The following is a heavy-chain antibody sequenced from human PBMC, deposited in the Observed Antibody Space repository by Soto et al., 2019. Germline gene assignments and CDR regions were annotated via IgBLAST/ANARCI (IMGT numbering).Heavy chain of an antibody. D-gene: IGHD5-18*01. CDR3: ARVGVDTTIVDGGQHYCGLDV. V-gene: IGHV3-74*01. Sequence: AGGSLRLSCAASGFTFSTYWMHWVRQAPGKGLVWVSRTNSDGSSTRYADSVKVRFSISRDNAKNTLYLQMISVRAEDTAVYYCARVGVDTTIVDGGQHYCGLDVWGPGTTVTVSS. J-gene: IGHJ6*02. CDR1: GFTFSTYW. CDR2: TNSDGSST.